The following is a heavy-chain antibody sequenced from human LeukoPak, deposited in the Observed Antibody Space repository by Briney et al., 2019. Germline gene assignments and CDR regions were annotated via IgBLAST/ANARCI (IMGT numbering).Heavy chain of an antibody. V-gene: IGHV3-73*01. CDR3: ARYIVVAARYFDS. J-gene: IGHJ4*02. CDR2: IRSKAYTYAT. Sequence: GGSLRLSCVASGFTFSGSARHWVRQASGKGLQWVGRIRSKAYTYATAYPASVKGRFTISRDNSRNTLYLQMSSLRADDAAVYFCARYIVVAARYFDSWGRGALVTVSS. D-gene: IGHD6-19*01. CDR1: GFTFSGSA.